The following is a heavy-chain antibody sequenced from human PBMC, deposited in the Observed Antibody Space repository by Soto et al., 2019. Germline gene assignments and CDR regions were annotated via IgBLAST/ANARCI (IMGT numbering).Heavy chain of an antibody. Sequence: ASVKVACKGSGYTLTDHGISWLRQAPGQGREWMGWINPYNANTRYGEKVQGRVTMTTDTSSTVYMELTGLTSDDTAVYYCARDWTSPSCVSSSNPRGGWFDPWGPRTLGTGPS. V-gene: IGHV1-18*04. CDR2: INPYNANT. CDR1: GYTLTDHG. CDR3: ARDWTSPSCVSSSNPRGGWFDP. D-gene: IGHD2-2*01. J-gene: IGHJ5*02.